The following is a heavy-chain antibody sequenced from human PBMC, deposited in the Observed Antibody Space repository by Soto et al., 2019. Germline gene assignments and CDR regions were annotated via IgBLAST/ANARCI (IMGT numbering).Heavy chain of an antibody. V-gene: IGHV2-5*02. CDR1: GFSLSTSGVG. CDR3: AHRPSYCSGYSCYSGFDY. Sequence: QITLKESGPTLVKPTQTLTLTCTFSGFSLSTSGVGVGWIRQPPGKALEWLALIYWDDDKPYSPSLKSRLTITKDTSKNQVVLTMTNMDPVDTATYYCAHRPSYCSGYSCYSGFDYWGQGTLVTVSS. CDR2: IYWDDDK. D-gene: IGHD2-15*01. J-gene: IGHJ4*02.